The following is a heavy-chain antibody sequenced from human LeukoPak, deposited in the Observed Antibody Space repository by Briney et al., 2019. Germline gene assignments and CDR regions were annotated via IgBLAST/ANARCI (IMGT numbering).Heavy chain of an antibody. D-gene: IGHD5-12*01. CDR1: GYTFTGYY. V-gene: IGHV1-2*02. J-gene: IGHJ4*02. Sequence: ASVKVSCKASGYTFTGYYMHWVRQAPGQGLEWMGWINPNSGGTNYAQKFQGRVTMTRDTSISTAYMELSRLRSDDTAVYYCARVWAGTLEMATIKYFDYWGQGTLVTVSS. CDR2: INPNSGGT. CDR3: ARVWAGTLEMATIKYFDY.